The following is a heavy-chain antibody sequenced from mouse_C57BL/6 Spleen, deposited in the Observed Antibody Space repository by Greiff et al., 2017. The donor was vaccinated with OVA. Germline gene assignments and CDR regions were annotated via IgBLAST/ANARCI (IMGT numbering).Heavy chain of an antibody. Sequence: LVESGAELVRPGTSVKVSCKASGYAFTNYLIEWVKQRPGQGLEWIGVINPGSGGTNYNEKFKGKATLTADKSSSTAYMQLSSLTSEDSAVYFCARRGGRNYAMDYWGQGTSVTVSS. J-gene: IGHJ4*01. CDR1: GYAFTNYL. V-gene: IGHV1-54*01. CDR2: INPGSGGT. CDR3: ARRGGRNYAMDY.